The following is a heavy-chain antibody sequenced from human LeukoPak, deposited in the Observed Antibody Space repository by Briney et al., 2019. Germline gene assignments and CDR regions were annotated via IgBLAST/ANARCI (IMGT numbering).Heavy chain of an antibody. CDR1: GGTFSSYA. CDR2: IIPIFGTA. Sequence: ASVKVSCKASGGTFSSYAISWVRQAPGQGLEWMGGIIPIFGTANYAQKFQGRVTITADESTSTAYMELSSLRSEDTAVYYCARYSSSWYSHYYYYGMDVWGQGTTVTVSS. D-gene: IGHD6-13*01. V-gene: IGHV1-69*13. CDR3: ARYSSSWYSHYYYYGMDV. J-gene: IGHJ6*02.